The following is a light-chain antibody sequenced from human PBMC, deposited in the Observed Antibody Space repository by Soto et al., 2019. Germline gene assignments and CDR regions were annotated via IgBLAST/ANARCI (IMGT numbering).Light chain of an antibody. CDR2: RNN. CDR1: SSNIGSNY. V-gene: IGLV1-47*01. CDR3: AAWDDSLSGWV. J-gene: IGLJ3*02. Sequence: QLVLTQPPSASGTPGQRVTISCSGSSSNIGSNYVYWYQQLPGTAPKLLIYRNNQRPSGVPGRFSGSKSGTSASLAISGLRSEDEADYYCAAWDDSLSGWVFGGGTKVTVL.